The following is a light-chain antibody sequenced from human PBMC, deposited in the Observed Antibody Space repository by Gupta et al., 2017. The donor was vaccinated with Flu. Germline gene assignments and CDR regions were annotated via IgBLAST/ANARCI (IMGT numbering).Light chain of an antibody. CDR3: LQHHHHPWT. CDR2: GAS. V-gene: IGKV1-17*01. J-gene: IGKJ1*01. Sequence: DFQTTQSPSSLSASVGDRLTITCRESQGSRNDVAWYQRKPGKAPERLIDGASSLHSGAPSRCSGGGSGAEFTLTISSLQADDVATYYCLQHHHHPWTFGQGTKVDIK. CDR1: QGSRND.